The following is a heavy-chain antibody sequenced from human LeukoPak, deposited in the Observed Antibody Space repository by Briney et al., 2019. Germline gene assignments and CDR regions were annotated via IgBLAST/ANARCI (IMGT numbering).Heavy chain of an antibody. V-gene: IGHV3-53*01. CDR1: GFTVSSNY. J-gene: IGHJ1*01. D-gene: IGHD3-22*01. CDR2: IYSGGST. Sequence: GGSLRLSCAASGFTVSSNYMSWVRQAPGKGLEWVSVIYSGGSTYYADSVKGRFTISRDNAKNSLYLQMNSLRAEDTAVYYCARDPRDSSGYYGYFRHWGQGTLVTVSS. CDR3: ARDPRDSSGYYGYFRH.